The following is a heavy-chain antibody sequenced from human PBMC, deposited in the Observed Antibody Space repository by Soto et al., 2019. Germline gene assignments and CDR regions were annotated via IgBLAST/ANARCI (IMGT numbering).Heavy chain of an antibody. CDR3: VIVVVPAATNPGDFVDY. CDR2: IIPILGIG. J-gene: IGHJ4*02. D-gene: IGHD2-2*01. Sequence: QVQLVQSGAEVKKPGSSVKVSCKASGGTFSSYTISCVRQAPGQGLEWMGRIIPILGIGNYAQKFQGRVTITADKSTSTAYMELSSLGSEDTAVYYCVIVVVPAATNPGDFVDYWGQGTLVTVSS. CDR1: GGTFSSYT. V-gene: IGHV1-69*02.